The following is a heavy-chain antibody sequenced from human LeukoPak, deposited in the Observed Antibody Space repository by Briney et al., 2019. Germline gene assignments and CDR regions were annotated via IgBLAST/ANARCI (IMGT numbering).Heavy chain of an antibody. CDR1: GFTFSSYN. CDR2: TDTSSQYI. Sequence: GGSLRLSCAASGFTFSSYNMNWVRQSPGKGLEWVASTDTSSQYIFYPDSVKGRFTISRDNTRNSLYLQMHSLRAEDSGLYYCARSDRDSDWFIDDYWGQGTLVTVSS. CDR3: ARSDRDSDWFIDDY. J-gene: IGHJ4*02. D-gene: IGHD3-9*01. V-gene: IGHV3-21*01.